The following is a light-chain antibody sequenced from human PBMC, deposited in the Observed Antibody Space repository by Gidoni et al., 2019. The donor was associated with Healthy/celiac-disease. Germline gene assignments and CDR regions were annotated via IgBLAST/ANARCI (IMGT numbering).Light chain of an antibody. Sequence: QSALTQPRSVSGSTGQSVTISCTGTSSDVGGYNYVSWYKQHPGKAPKLMIYDVSKRPSGVPDRFSGSKSGNTASLTISGLQAEDEADYYCCSYAGSYTFGYVFGTGTKVTVL. V-gene: IGLV2-11*01. J-gene: IGLJ1*01. CDR2: DVS. CDR1: SSDVGGYNY. CDR3: CSYAGSYTFGYV.